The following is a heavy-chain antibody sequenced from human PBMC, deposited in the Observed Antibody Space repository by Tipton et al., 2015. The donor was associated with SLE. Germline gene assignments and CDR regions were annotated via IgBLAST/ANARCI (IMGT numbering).Heavy chain of an antibody. D-gene: IGHD2/OR15-2a*01. J-gene: IGHJ2*01. CDR1: GGSVSGGGYS. CDR3: ARLYPMSTFDV. V-gene: IGHV4-30-2*01. CDR2: IFHSGGT. Sequence: LSCAVSGGSVSGGGYSWSWIRQPPGKGLEWIGNIFHSGGTYYSPSLKSRVIMSVDRFKNQFSLNLTSVTAADTVVYYCARLYPMSTFDVWGRGALVTVSS.